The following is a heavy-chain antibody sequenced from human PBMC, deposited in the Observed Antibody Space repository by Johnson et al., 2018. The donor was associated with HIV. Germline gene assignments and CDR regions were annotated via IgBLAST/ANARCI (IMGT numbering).Heavy chain of an antibody. V-gene: IGHV3-30-3*01. CDR2: ISYDGSNK. CDR3: AREWAVRERLDAFDV. CDR1: GFTFSSYA. J-gene: IGHJ3*01. Sequence: QVLLVESGGGLVQPGGSLRLSCAASGFTFSSYAMHWVRQAPGKGLEWVAVISYDGSNKYYADSVKGRFTISRDNSKNTLYLQMNSLRAEDTAVYYCAREWAVRERLDAFDVWVQGTMVTVSS. D-gene: IGHD1-26*01.